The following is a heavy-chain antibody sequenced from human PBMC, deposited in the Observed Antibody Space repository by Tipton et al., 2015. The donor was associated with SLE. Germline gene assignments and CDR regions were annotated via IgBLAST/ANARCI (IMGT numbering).Heavy chain of an antibody. V-gene: IGHV4-59*08. CDR1: GVSFSSYY. Sequence: TLSLTCTVSGVSFSSYYWSWIRQSPGKRLEWIGYVFYTGSTKYNPSLDSRVTISVDTSKNQLSLKQRSATAADTAVYYCARHDYGDYGIWAFDMWGRGTVVSVSS. J-gene: IGHJ3*02. CDR2: VFYTGST. CDR3: ARHDYGDYGIWAFDM. D-gene: IGHD4-17*01.